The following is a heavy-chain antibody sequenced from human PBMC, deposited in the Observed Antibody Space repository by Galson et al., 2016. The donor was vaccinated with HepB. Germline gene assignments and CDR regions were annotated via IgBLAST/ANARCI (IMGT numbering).Heavy chain of an antibody. V-gene: IGHV4-61*01. Sequence: SETLSLTCIVSGGSVGSNYYYWGWIRQPQGKGLEWIGYIHYSGSTNYNPSLKSRVTISADTSKNQFSLKLSSVTAADTAVYYCARDGKYYFALDVWGQGTTVTVSS. CDR1: GGSVGSNYYY. CDR2: IHYSGST. J-gene: IGHJ6*02. CDR3: ARDGKYYFALDV.